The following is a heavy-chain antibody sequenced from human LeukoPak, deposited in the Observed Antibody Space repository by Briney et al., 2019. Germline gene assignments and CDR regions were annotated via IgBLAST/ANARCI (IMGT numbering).Heavy chain of an antibody. CDR2: ISSSSSTI. D-gene: IGHD2-2*01. CDR1: GFTFSSYS. CDR3: AKGDCSSTSCYADY. J-gene: IGHJ4*02. V-gene: IGHV3-48*04. Sequence: GGSLRLSCAASGFTFSSYSMNWVRQAPGKGLEWVSYISSSSSTIYYADSVKGRFTISRDNAKNSLYLQMNSLRAEDTALYYCAKGDCSSTSCYADYWGQGTLVTVSS.